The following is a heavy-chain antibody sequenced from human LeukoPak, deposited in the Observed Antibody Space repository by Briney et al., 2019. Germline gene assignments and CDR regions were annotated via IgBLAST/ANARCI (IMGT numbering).Heavy chain of an antibody. CDR2: ISGSGGST. V-gene: IGHV3-23*01. J-gene: IGHJ3*02. Sequence: GGSLRLSCAASGFTFRSHGMSWVRQAPGKGLEWVSGISGSGGSTYYADSVKGRFTISRDNSKNTLYLQINSLRAEDTAIYYCARGLFLSGYLDAFDIWGQGTVVTVSS. D-gene: IGHD3-22*01. CDR1: GFTFRSHG. CDR3: ARGLFLSGYLDAFDI.